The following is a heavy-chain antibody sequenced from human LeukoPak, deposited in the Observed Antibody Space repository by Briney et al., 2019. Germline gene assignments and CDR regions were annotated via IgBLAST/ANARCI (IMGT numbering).Heavy chain of an antibody. CDR1: GFTFSTYA. Sequence: GGSLRLSCAASGFTFSTYAVTWVRQAPGKGLEWVSAISGSGTSTLYADSVKGRFAMSRDNSKNTLYLQMNSLGADDTAVYFCAKNFASDYGAYSIDYCNGMDVWGPGTTVTVSS. CDR2: ISGSGTST. V-gene: IGHV3-23*01. CDR3: AKNFASDYGAYSIDYCNGMDV. D-gene: IGHD4-23*01. J-gene: IGHJ6*02.